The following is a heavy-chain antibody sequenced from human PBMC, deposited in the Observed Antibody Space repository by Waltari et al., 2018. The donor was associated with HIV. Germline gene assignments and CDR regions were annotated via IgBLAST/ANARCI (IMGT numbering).Heavy chain of an antibody. CDR3: ARDSRGFRGYEGNWFGP. J-gene: IGHJ5*02. CDR1: GFDFDDCA. D-gene: IGHD5-12*01. CDR2: ISWSSNGP. V-gene: IGHV3-9*01. Sequence: EVQLVESGGGWAQPGRSRRLSCTTSGFDFDDCAMHWRRQAPGKGLELVAGISWSSNGPGYVDSVKCRFTISRDNAKNSLYLQMNNLRTEDTALYYCARDSRGFRGYEGNWFGPWGQGTLVTVSS.